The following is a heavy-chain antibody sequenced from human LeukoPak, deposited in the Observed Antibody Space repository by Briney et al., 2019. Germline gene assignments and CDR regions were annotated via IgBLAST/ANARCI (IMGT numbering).Heavy chain of an antibody. V-gene: IGHV3-23*01. Sequence: GGSLRLSCAASGFTFSSYAMSWVRQAPGKGLEWVSAISGSGGSTYYADSVKGRFTISRDNSKNTLYLQMSSLRAEDTAVYYCAKDPYFYYDSSGYYFDYWGQGTLVTVSS. J-gene: IGHJ4*02. CDR1: GFTFSSYA. CDR2: ISGSGGST. D-gene: IGHD3-22*01. CDR3: AKDPYFYYDSSGYYFDY.